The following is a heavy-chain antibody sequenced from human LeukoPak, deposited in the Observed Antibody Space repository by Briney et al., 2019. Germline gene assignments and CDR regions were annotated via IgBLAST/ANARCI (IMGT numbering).Heavy chain of an antibody. Sequence: GASVKVSCKASGYTFTSNTITWVRQVPGQGLEWIGWISAFNGNTDYAQQLQDRVTMTTDTSTSTAYMELRSLRSDDTAVYYCARVMLVVVDAFDIWGQGTMVTVSS. V-gene: IGHV1-18*01. J-gene: IGHJ3*02. CDR1: GYTFTSNT. CDR2: ISAFNGNT. D-gene: IGHD3-22*01. CDR3: ARVMLVVVDAFDI.